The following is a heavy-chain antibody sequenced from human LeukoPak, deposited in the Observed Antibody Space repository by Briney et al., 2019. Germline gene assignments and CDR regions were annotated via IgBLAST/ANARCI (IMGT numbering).Heavy chain of an antibody. CDR3: ARLINKPIAATGTGPFDH. Sequence: SETLSLTCTVSGGSISSDYWSWIRQPAGKGLEWIGRIYTSGSTNYNPSLKSRVTMSVDTSKNQFSLKLSSVTAADTAVYYCARLINKPIAATGTGPFDHWGQGTLVTVSS. CDR2: IYTSGST. CDR1: GGSISSDY. V-gene: IGHV4-4*07. J-gene: IGHJ4*02. D-gene: IGHD6-13*01.